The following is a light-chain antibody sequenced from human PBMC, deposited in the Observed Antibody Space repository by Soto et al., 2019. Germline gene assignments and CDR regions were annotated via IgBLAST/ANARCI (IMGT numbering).Light chain of an antibody. CDR2: GAS. CDR1: QSVSSNY. CDR3: QQYGRSPWT. V-gene: IGKV3-20*01. J-gene: IGKJ5*01. Sequence: EIVLTQSPGTLSFSPGEKVTLSCRASQSVSSNYLAWYQQRPGQAPRLLIYGASSRATGIPDRFSGSGSGTDFILTISRLEPEDFAVYYCQQYGRSPWTFGQGTRLEIK.